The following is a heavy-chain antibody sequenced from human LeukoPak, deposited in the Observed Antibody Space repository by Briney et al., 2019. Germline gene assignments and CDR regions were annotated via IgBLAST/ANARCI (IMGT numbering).Heavy chain of an antibody. V-gene: IGHV3-30*18. J-gene: IGHJ4*02. CDR3: AKVLAVAGRDY. Sequence: GGSLRLSCAASGFTFSSYSMNWVRQAPGKGLEWVAVISYDGSNKYYADSVKGRFTISRDNSKNTLYLQMNSLRAEDTAVYYCAKVLAVAGRDYWGQGTLVTVSS. D-gene: IGHD6-19*01. CDR2: ISYDGSNK. CDR1: GFTFSSYS.